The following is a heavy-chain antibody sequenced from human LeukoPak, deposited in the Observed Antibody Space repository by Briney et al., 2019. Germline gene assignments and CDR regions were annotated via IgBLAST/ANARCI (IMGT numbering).Heavy chain of an antibody. V-gene: IGHV3-53*01. CDR1: GFTVSSNY. J-gene: IGHJ4*02. Sequence: PGGSLRLSCTASGFTVSSNYMSWVRQAPGKGLEWVSVMYSGGSIYYADSVKGRFTISRDNSKNTLYLQMNSLRAEDTAVYYCARGFYYGSGSYYNVMGYWGQGTLVTVSS. CDR2: MYSGGSI. CDR3: ARGFYYGSGSYYNVMGY. D-gene: IGHD3-10*01.